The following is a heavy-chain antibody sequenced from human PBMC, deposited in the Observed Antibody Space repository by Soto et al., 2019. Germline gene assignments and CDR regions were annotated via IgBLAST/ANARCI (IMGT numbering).Heavy chain of an antibody. CDR2: ISSSSSYI. D-gene: IGHD2-21*02. V-gene: IGHV3-21*01. CDR3: ANAITTGYCGGDCYYAEDDY. Sequence: EVQLVESGGGLVKPWGALRLSCAASGFTFSCYSMNWVRQAPGKGLEWGSSISSSSSYIYYADSVKGRFTISRYNSKNSLYLKMNSLRAYDKAVYYCANAITTGYCGGDCYYAEDDYWGQGAQVPVYS. J-gene: IGHJ4*02. CDR1: GFTFSCYS.